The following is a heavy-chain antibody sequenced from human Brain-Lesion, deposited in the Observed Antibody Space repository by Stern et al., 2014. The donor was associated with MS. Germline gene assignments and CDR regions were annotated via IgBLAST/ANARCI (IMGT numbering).Heavy chain of an antibody. J-gene: IGHJ3*02. V-gene: IGHV4-30-4*01. D-gene: IGHD2-2*01. CDR1: GASIGGGGFY. Sequence: QDQLVQSGPGLVKPSQTLPLTCTVSGASIGGGGFYLSLVPPPPPEGLVGGGGIYYSGTTYYKASLKSRVTISLDTSKNQFSLNLSSVTAADTAVYYCAGAIGKYELLEAFDMWGQGTKVTVSS. CDR3: AGAIGKYELLEAFDM. CDR2: IYYSGTT.